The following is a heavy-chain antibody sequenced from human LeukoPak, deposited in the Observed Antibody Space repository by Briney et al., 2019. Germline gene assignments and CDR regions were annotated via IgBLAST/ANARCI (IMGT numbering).Heavy chain of an antibody. D-gene: IGHD3-3*01. CDR2: ISGSGGST. J-gene: IGHJ4*02. CDR1: GFTFSSYA. CDR3: AKRGGFLEWLLYSGDAGAHFDY. V-gene: IGHV3-23*01. Sequence: GGSLRLSCAASGFTFSSYAMSWVRQAPGKGLEWVSAISGSGGSTYYADSVKGRFTISRDNSKNTLYLQMNSLRAEDTAVYYCAKRGGFLEWLLYSGDAGAHFDYWGQGTLVTVSS.